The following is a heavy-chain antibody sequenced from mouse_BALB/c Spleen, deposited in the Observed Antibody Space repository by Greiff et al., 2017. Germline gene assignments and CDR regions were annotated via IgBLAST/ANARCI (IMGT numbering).Heavy chain of an antibody. CDR2: IRLKSNNYAT. CDR1: GFTFSNYW. D-gene: IGHD2-4*01. CDR3: TRVDYDEAWFAY. J-gene: IGHJ3*01. V-gene: IGHV6-6*02. Sequence: EVHLVESGGGLVQPGGSMKLSCVASGFTFSNYWMNWVRQSPEKGLEWVAEIRLKSNNYATHYAESVKGRFTISRDDSKSSVYLQMNNLRAEDTGIYYCTRVDYDEAWFAYWGQGTLVTVSA.